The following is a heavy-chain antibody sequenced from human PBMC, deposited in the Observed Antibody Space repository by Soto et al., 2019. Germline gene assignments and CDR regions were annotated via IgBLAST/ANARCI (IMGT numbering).Heavy chain of an antibody. CDR3: AREGSYCSGGSCYSHYYYGMDV. V-gene: IGHV1-69*13. CDR2: IIPIFGTA. Sequence: SVKVSCKASGGTLSSYAISWVRQAPGQGLEWMGGIIPIFGTANYAQKFQGRVTITADESTSTAYMELSSLRSEDTAVYYCAREGSYCSGGSCYSHYYYGMDVWGQGTTVTVSS. J-gene: IGHJ6*02. CDR1: GGTLSSYA. D-gene: IGHD2-15*01.